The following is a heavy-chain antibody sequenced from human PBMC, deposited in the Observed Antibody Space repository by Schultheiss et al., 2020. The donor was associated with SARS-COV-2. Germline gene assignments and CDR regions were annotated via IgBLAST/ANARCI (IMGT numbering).Heavy chain of an antibody. D-gene: IGHD2-8*01. V-gene: IGHV1-2*06. J-gene: IGHJ6*02. CDR2: INPNSGGT. Sequence: ASVKVSCKASGYTFTGYYMHWVRQAPGQGLEWMGRINPNSGGTNYAQKFQGRVTMTRDTSTSTAYMELSSLRSEDTAVYYCAREMITLNCTNGVCYPYYYYYGMDVWGQGTTVTVSS. CDR1: GYTFTGYY. CDR3: AREMITLNCTNGVCYPYYYYYGMDV.